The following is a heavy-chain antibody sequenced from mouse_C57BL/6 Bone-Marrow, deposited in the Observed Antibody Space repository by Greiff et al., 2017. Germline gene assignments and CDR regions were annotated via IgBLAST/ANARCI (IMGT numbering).Heavy chain of an antibody. V-gene: IGHV7-3*01. CDR2: IRNKANGYTT. CDR3: ARYKGFYAMDY. Sequence: EVQGVESGGGLVQPGGSLSLSCAASGFTFTDYYMSWVRQPPGKALEWLGFIRNKANGYTTEYSVSVKGRFTISRDNSQSILYLQMNALRAADSATYYCARYKGFYAMDYWGQGTSVTVSS. J-gene: IGHJ4*01. CDR1: GFTFTDYY. D-gene: IGHD3-3*01.